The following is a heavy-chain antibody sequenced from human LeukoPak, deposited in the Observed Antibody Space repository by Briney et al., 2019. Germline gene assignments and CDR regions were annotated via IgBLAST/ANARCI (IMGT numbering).Heavy chain of an antibody. J-gene: IGHJ4*02. CDR1: GYTFTGYY. CDR2: INPNNGGT. CDR3: ASQNMEWELLAFDY. D-gene: IGHD1-26*01. Sequence: GASVKVSCKASGYTFTGYYMHWVRQAPGQGLEWMGRINPNNGGTNYAQNFQGRVTMTRDTSISTAYMELSSLISDDTAVYYCASQNMEWELLAFDYWGQGTLVTVSS. V-gene: IGHV1-2*06.